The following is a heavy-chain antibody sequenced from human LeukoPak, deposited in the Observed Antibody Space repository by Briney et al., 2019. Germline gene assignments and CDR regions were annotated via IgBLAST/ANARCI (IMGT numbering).Heavy chain of an antibody. J-gene: IGHJ4*02. CDR3: TTTYHYDSSGYSSYY. V-gene: IGHV3-15*01. D-gene: IGHD3-22*01. Sequence: GGSLRLSCAASGSTFSTAWMTWVRQAPRKGLEWVGRIKTKTDGGTTDYAAPVKGRFTISRDDSKNTVYLQMNSLKTEDTALYYCTTTYHYDSSGYSSYYWGQGTLVTVSS. CDR1: GSTFSTAW. CDR2: IKTKTDGGTT.